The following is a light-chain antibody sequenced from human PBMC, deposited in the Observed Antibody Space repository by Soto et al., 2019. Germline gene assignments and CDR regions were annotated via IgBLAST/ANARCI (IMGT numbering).Light chain of an antibody. CDR3: QQYNSYSWT. Sequence: DIQMTQSPATLSASVGDRVTITYRASQSISSWLAWYQQKPGKAPKLLIYKASSLGSGVPSRFSGSGSGTEFTLTISSLQPDDSATYYCQQYNSYSWTFGQGTKVETK. CDR2: KAS. J-gene: IGKJ1*01. CDR1: QSISSW. V-gene: IGKV1-5*03.